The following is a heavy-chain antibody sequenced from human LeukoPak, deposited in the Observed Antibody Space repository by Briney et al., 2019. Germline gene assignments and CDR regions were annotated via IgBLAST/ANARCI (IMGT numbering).Heavy chain of an antibody. D-gene: IGHD3-3*01. CDR1: GYTFSSYW. CDR3: ARQNDFRLDY. V-gene: IGHV5-51*01. J-gene: IGHJ4*02. Sequence: GESLRISCKGSGYTFSSYWIGWVRQMPGKGPEWMGIIYPGDSDTRYSPSLQGQVTISVDTSIGTAYLQWSSLKASDTAIYYCARQNDFRLDYWGQGTLVTVSS. CDR2: IYPGDSDT.